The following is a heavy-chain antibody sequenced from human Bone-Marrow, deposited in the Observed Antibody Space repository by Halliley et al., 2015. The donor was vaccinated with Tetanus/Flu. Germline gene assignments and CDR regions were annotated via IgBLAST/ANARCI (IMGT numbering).Heavy chain of an antibody. J-gene: IGHJ6*02. CDR3: ATYYSARSYYGMDV. D-gene: IGHD3-10*01. CDR2: IYYTGST. Sequence: TLSLTCTVSGGSISSNYWTWIRQPPGKGLEWIGYIYYTGSTNYYPSLKSRVTMSLDTSKNHFSLTLSSVTAADTAVYYCATYYSARSYYGMDVWGQGTTVTVSS. CDR1: GGSISSNY. V-gene: IGHV4-59*08.